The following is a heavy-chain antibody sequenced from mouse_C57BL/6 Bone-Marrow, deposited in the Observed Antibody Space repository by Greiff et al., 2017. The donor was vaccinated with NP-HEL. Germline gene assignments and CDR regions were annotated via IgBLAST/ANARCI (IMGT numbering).Heavy chain of an antibody. Sequence: QVQLQQPGAELVKPGASVKLSCKASGYTFTSYWMHWVKQRPGQGLEWIGMIHPNSGSTNYNEKFKSKAPLTVDKSSSTAYMQLSSLTSEDSAVYYCARRYYGSFYWYFDVWGTGTTVTVSS. CDR1: GYTFTSYW. CDR2: IHPNSGST. J-gene: IGHJ1*03. CDR3: ARRYYGSFYWYFDV. D-gene: IGHD1-1*01. V-gene: IGHV1-64*01.